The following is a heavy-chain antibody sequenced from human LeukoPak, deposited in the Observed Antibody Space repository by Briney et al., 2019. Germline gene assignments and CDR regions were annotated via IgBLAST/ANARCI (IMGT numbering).Heavy chain of an antibody. CDR3: TTGGGTMDY. CDR2: IKTKTDGTT. V-gene: IGHV3-15*01. J-gene: IGHJ4*02. Sequence: PGGSLRLSCAASGFTFSNAWMSSVRQAAGKGLEWDGRIKTKTDGTTDYAAPVKDRFTISRDDSKNTLYLEIKTLRTEDTAVYYCTTGGGTMDYWGQGTLVIVSS. D-gene: IGHD4-23*01. CDR1: GFTFSNAW.